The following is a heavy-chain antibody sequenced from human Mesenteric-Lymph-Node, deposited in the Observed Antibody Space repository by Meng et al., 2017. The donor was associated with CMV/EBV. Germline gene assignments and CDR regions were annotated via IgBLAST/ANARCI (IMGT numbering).Heavy chain of an antibody. D-gene: IGHD2-15*01. CDR1: GFPFGSYW. Sequence: LSLTCAASGFPFGSYWMTWVRQAPGKGLEWVASIKQDGSEDHCVDSVKGRFTISRDKAKNSLYLQMNSLRGEDTAVYYCARGGGGVVVASTHYYGLDVWGQGTTVTVSS. CDR3: ARGGGGVVVASTHYYGLDV. V-gene: IGHV3-7*01. J-gene: IGHJ6*02. CDR2: IKQDGSED.